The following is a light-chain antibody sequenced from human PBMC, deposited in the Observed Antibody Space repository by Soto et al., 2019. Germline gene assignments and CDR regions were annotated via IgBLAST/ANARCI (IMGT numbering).Light chain of an antibody. CDR1: NTGSKS. J-gene: IGLJ1*01. Sequence: SSELTQPHSVSVAPGQTARITCGGKNTGSKSVHWYQQKPRQAPVLVVYDDSDRPSGIPERFSGSNSGNKATLTISRVEAGDEDDYYCHVWDSSSDHLFVFGTGTKLTVL. CDR3: HVWDSSSDHLFV. V-gene: IGLV3-21*02. CDR2: DDS.